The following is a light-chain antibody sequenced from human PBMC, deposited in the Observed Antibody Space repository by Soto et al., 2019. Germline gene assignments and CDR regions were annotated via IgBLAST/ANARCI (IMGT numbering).Light chain of an antibody. CDR2: GAS. J-gene: IGKJ1*01. CDR1: QSISRY. CDR3: QQYGSSPPT. Sequence: IVLTQSPGTLSLSPGERTTLSCRASQSISRYLAWYQQKPGQGPGLLIYGASSRATGTPDRFSGSGPGTDFTLTINRLEPEDFALYYCQQYGSSPPTFGQGTKVDIK. V-gene: IGKV3-20*01.